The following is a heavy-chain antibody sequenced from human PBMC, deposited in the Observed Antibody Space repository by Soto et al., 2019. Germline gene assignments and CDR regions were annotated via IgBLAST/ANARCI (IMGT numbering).Heavy chain of an antibody. CDR1: GYIFTTYG. CDR2: ISVYNGDT. V-gene: IGHV1-18*01. Sequence: GASVKVSCKASGYIFTTYGISWVRQAPGQGLEWMGWISVYNGDTNYAQKLQGRVTITRDTSASTAYMELSSLRSEDTAVYYCARDRGTTVTTVFYYWGQGTLVTVSS. D-gene: IGHD4-4*01. J-gene: IGHJ4*02. CDR3: ARDRGTTVTTVFYY.